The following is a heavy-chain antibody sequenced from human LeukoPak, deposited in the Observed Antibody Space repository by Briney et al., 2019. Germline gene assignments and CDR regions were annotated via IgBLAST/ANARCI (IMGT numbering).Heavy chain of an antibody. CDR2: INHGGST. V-gene: IGHV4-34*01. J-gene: IGHJ5*02. CDR1: GGSFSGYY. CDR3: ARRRQLVLGWFDP. Sequence: SETLSLTCGVYGGSFSGYYWSWIRQPPGKGLEWIGEINHGGSTNYTPSLKSRVTISVDTSKNQFSLKLSSVTAADTAVYYCARRRQLVLGWFDPWGQGTLVTVSS. D-gene: IGHD6-6*01.